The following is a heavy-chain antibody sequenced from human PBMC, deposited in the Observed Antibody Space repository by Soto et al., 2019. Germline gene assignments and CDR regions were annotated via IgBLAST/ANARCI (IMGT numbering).Heavy chain of an antibody. CDR1: GFTFGDYA. D-gene: IGHD6-13*01. Sequence: GGSLRLSCTASGFTFGDYAMSWFRQAPGKGLEWVGFIRSKAYGGTTEYAASVKGRFTISRDDSKSIAYLQMNSLKTEDTAVYYCTRDRRIADPNWFDPWGQGTLVTVSS. V-gene: IGHV3-49*03. CDR2: IRSKAYGGTT. J-gene: IGHJ5*02. CDR3: TRDRRIADPNWFDP.